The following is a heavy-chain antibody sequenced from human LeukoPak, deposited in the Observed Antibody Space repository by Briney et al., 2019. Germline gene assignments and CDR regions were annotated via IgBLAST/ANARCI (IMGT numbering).Heavy chain of an antibody. CDR1: GYTFSRDG. J-gene: IGHJ3*02. V-gene: IGHV1-18*01. CDR2: ITAYDGNT. Sequence: ASVKVSCKASGYTFSRDGITWVRQAPGQGLEWMGWITAYDGNTNFAQNFQARVTMTTDTSTNTAYMELRSLRSDDTAVYYCARQSFIAGDNWNYVLNGDDALDIWGQGTMVTVSS. CDR3: ARQSFIAGDNWNYVLNGDDALDI. D-gene: IGHD1-7*01.